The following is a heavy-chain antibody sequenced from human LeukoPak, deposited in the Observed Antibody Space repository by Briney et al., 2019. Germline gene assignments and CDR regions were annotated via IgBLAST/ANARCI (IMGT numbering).Heavy chain of an antibody. CDR3: AKDLPTGY. Sequence: PGGSLRLSCAASGCTFSSYAMSWVRQAPGKGLEGVAAISGSGCSTYYADSVNGRFTVSRDNSKNTLYLQMNSLRAEDTAVYYCAKDLPTGYWGQGTLVTLSS. CDR1: GCTFSSYA. J-gene: IGHJ4*02. V-gene: IGHV3-23*01. D-gene: IGHD3-10*01. CDR2: ISGSGCST.